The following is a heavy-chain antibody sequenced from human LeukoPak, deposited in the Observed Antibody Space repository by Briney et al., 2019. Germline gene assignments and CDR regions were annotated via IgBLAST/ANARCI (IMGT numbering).Heavy chain of an antibody. D-gene: IGHD3-22*01. CDR1: GGTFSSYA. CDR3: ARGKVYYYDSSGIVED. J-gene: IGHJ4*02. Sequence: GASVKVSCRASGGTFSSYAISWVRQAPGQGLEWMGRIIPIFGTANYAQKFQGRVTVTTDESTSTAYMELSSLRSEDTAVYYCARGKVYYYDSSGIVEDWGQGTLVTVSS. V-gene: IGHV1-69*05. CDR2: IIPIFGTA.